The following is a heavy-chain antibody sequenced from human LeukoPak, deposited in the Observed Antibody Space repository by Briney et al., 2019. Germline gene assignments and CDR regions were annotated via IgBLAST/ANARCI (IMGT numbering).Heavy chain of an antibody. CDR3: ASVTMVRGPHFDY. Sequence: PGGSLRLSCTASGFTFSSYAMHWVRQAPGKGLEWVAVTSYDGSNQYYADSVEGRFTISRDNSKNTVYLQMNSLRAEDTAVYYCASVTMVRGPHFDYWGQGTLVTVSS. CDR2: TSYDGSNQ. V-gene: IGHV3-30*14. CDR1: GFTFSSYA. J-gene: IGHJ4*02. D-gene: IGHD3-10*01.